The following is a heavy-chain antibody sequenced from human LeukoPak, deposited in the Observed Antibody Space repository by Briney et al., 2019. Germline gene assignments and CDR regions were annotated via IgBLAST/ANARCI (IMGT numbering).Heavy chain of an antibody. CDR3: ARVQDFWSGYYYYYMDV. J-gene: IGHJ6*03. CDR2: IYTSGST. D-gene: IGHD3-3*01. V-gene: IGHV4-4*07. CDR1: GGSISSYY. Sequence: PSETLSLTCTVSGGSISSYYWSWIRQPAGKGLEWIGRIYTSGSTNYNPSLKSRVTMSVDTSKNQFSLKLSSVTAADTAVYYCARVQDFWSGYYYYYMDVWGKGTTVTVSS.